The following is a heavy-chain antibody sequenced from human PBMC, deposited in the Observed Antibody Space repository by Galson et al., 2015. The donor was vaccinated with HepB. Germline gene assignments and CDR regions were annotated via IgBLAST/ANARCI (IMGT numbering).Heavy chain of an antibody. D-gene: IGHD1-26*01. CDR2: INHDGRET. V-gene: IGHV3-7*03. Sequence: SLRLSCAVSGFTFSSYWMSWVRQAPGKGLEWVATINHDGRETYYVDSVKGRFTISRDNAKNSQYLQMNSLRTDDTAVYYCARDGWIVRVFFDYWGQGTLVTVPS. J-gene: IGHJ4*02. CDR1: GFTFSSYW. CDR3: ARDGWIVRVFFDY.